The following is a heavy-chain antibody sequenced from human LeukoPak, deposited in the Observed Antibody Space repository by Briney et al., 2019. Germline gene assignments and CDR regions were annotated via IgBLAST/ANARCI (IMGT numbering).Heavy chain of an antibody. CDR1: GFPSITYV. CDR2: ISTNGGST. Sequence: GGPLRRPCSAPGFPSITYVMHWSRKPPGKGLKYVSAISTNGGSTYYADSVKGRFTISRDNSKNTLYLQMNSLRAEDTAVYYCARERFRGGEGAFDIWGQGTMVTVSS. CDR3: ARERFRGGEGAFDI. D-gene: IGHD3-16*01. J-gene: IGHJ3*02. V-gene: IGHV3-64*04.